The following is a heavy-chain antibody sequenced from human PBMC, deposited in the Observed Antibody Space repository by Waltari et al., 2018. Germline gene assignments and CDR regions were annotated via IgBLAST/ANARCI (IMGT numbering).Heavy chain of an antibody. CDR1: GFNVSTYY. J-gene: IGHJ4*02. Sequence: DVQLVESGGRLVQPGGSLSLSCAASGFNVSTYYINWVRQSPGKGLEWVSGIYTGGSAYHADSVKGRFTVSRDSSKNTLYLHMDSLRADDTAVYYCARDYQYANDCWGQGTLVTVSS. CDR2: IYTGGSA. V-gene: IGHV3-66*01. CDR3: ARDYQYANDC.